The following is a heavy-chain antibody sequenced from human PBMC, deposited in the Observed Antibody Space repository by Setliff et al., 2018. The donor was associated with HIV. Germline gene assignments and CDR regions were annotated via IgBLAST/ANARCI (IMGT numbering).Heavy chain of an antibody. V-gene: IGHV4-39*01. D-gene: IGHD1-7*01. CDR2: VSNSGST. Sequence: SETLRLSCAASGFTVSSNYMSWVRQPPGKGLEWIGSVSNSGSTYYNPSLKSRFTISVDVSKNQFSLKLTSVTAADTAVYYCARHHELTAHGLFDSWGQGTLVTV. J-gene: IGHJ4*02. CDR1: GFTVSSNY. CDR3: ARHHELTAHGLFDS.